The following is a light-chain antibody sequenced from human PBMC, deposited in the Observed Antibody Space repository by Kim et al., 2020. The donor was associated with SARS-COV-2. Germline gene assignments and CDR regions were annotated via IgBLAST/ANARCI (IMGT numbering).Light chain of an antibody. V-gene: IGLV2-14*03. CDR1: NSDVGGYNH. CDR2: DVS. J-gene: IGLJ1*01. Sequence: QSALTQPASVSGSPGQSITISCTGTNSDVGGYNHVSWYQQHPGKAPKLMVYDVSQRPSGVSNRFSGSKSGNTASLTISGLQAEDEADYYCSSYTSSTTYVFGSGT. CDR3: SSYTSSTTYV.